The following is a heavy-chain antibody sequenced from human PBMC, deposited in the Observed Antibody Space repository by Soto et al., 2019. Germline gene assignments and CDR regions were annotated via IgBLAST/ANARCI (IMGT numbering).Heavy chain of an antibody. D-gene: IGHD6-19*01. CDR1: GFTFSSYW. V-gene: IGHV3-74*01. CDR2: INSDGSST. CDR3: ARDRPDSSGWYLLFGY. Sequence: GGSLRLSCAASGFTFSSYWMHWVRQAPGKGLVWVSRINSDGSSTSYADSVKGRFTISRDNAKNTLYLQMNSLRAEDTAVYYCARDRPDSSGWYLLFGYWGQGTLVTVSS. J-gene: IGHJ4*02.